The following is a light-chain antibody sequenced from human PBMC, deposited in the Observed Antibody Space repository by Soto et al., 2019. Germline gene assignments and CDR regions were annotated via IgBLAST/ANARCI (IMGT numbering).Light chain of an antibody. CDR2: GAS. Sequence: EIVMTQSPATLSLSPGERATLSCRASQSVSSNLAWYQQKPGHAPRLLMYGASTRATGIPDRFSGSGSGTEFTLTISRLQSEDFAVYYCQQHNNWPTWTFGQGTKVEIK. J-gene: IGKJ1*01. CDR1: QSVSSN. V-gene: IGKV3-15*01. CDR3: QQHNNWPTWT.